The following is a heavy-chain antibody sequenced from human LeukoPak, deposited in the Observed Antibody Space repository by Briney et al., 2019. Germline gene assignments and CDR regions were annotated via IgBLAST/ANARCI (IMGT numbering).Heavy chain of an antibody. D-gene: IGHD6-13*01. CDR1: GITLSNYG. V-gene: IGHV3-23*01. Sequence: GGSLRLSCAVSGITLSNYGMSWVRQAPGKGLEWVAGISGSGGSTNYADSVKGRFTISRDNAKNSLYLQMNSLRAEDTAVYYCAREDQQFDYWGQGTLVTVSS. CDR2: ISGSGGST. CDR3: AREDQQFDY. J-gene: IGHJ4*02.